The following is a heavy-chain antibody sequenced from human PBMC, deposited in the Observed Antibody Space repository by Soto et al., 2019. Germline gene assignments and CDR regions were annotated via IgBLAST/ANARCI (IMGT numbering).Heavy chain of an antibody. V-gene: IGHV3-74*01. D-gene: IGHD2-2*01. CDR1: GFTFSSYW. J-gene: IGHJ4*02. Sequence: GGSLRLSCAASGFTFSSYWMHWVRQAPGKGLMWVSRINSDGSSTSYADYVKGRFTISRDNAKNTLYLQMNSLRAEDTAVYYCARDRGYCSSTSCSQFGYWGQGTLVTVSS. CDR2: INSDGSST. CDR3: ARDRGYCSSTSCSQFGY.